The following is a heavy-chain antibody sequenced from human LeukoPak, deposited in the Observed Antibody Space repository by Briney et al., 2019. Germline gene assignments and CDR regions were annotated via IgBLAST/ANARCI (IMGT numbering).Heavy chain of an antibody. CDR1: GGTFSSYA. V-gene: IGHV1-69*01. J-gene: IGHJ6*02. D-gene: IGHD6-19*01. CDR3: ANTPFLGGAVAGNYYYYGMDV. Sequence: SVKVSCKASGGTFSSYAISWVRQAPGQGLEWMGGIIPIFGTANYAQKFQGRVTITADESTSAAYMELSSLRSEDTAVYYCANTPFLGGAVAGNYYYYGMDVWGQGTTVTVSS. CDR2: IIPIFGTA.